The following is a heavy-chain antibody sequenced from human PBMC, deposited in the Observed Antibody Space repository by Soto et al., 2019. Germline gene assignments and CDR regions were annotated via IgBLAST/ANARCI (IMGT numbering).Heavy chain of an antibody. J-gene: IGHJ6*03. V-gene: IGHV4-39*01. Sequence: QLQLQESGPGLVKPSETLSLTCTVSGGSISSSSYYWGWIRQPPGKGLEWIGSIYYSGSTYYNPSLKSRVTISVDTSKNQFSLKLSSVTAADTAVYYCRGGDLGNYYYYYMDVWGKGTTVTVSS. D-gene: IGHD3-16*01. CDR3: RGGDLGNYYYYYMDV. CDR1: GGSISSSSYY. CDR2: IYYSGST.